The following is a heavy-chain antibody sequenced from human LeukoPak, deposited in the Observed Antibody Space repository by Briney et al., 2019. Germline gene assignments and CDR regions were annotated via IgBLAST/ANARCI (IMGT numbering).Heavy chain of an antibody. V-gene: IGHV5-51*01. CDR3: ATLNCSTSCYTTNYYYYYMDV. Sequence: PGGSLQISCQGTGSIFTSYWSGGVRQVPGKGREWMGILYPGDSDTRNSPSLQGRVTISADKSISTAYLQWSSLKASDTAMYYCATLNCSTSCYTTNYYYYYMDVWGKGTTVTVSS. D-gene: IGHD2-2*02. CDR2: LYPGDSDT. CDR1: GSIFTSYW. J-gene: IGHJ6*03.